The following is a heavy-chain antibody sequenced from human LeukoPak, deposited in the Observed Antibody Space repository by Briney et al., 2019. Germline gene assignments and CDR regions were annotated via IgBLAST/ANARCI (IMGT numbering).Heavy chain of an antibody. J-gene: IGHJ4*02. CDR2: ISGSGGST. CDR3: AKDPLVSSQEYFDY. V-gene: IGHV3-23*01. D-gene: IGHD2-2*01. Sequence: GGSLRLSCSASGFTFTSYAMSWVRPAPGKRLEWVSAISGSGGSTYYAESVKGRFTISRDNSKNTLYLQMNGLRAEDTAVYYCAKDPLVSSQEYFDYWGQGTLVTVSS. CDR1: GFTFTSYA.